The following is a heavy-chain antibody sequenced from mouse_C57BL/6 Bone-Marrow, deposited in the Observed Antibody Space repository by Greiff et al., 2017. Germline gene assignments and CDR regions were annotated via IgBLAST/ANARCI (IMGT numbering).Heavy chain of an antibody. CDR2: IYPSDSET. CDR3: AREFRAMDY. V-gene: IGHV1-61*01. J-gene: IGHJ4*01. Sequence: VQLQQSGAELVRPGSSVKLSCKASGYTFTSYWMDWVKQRPGQGLEWIGNIYPSDSETHYNQKFKDKATLTVDKSSSSAYMQLSSLTSEDSAVYFCAREFRAMDYWGQGTSVTVSS. CDR1: GYTFTSYW.